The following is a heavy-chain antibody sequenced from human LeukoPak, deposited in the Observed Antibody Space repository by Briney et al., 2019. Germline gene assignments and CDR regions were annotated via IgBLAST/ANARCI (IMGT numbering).Heavy chain of an antibody. CDR1: GYTLTELS. D-gene: IGHD3-3*01. Sequence: ASVKVSCKVSGYTLTELSMHWVRQAPGKGLEWMGGFDPEDGETIYAQKFQGRVTMTEDTSTDTAYMELSSLRSEDTAVYYCARAAVYDFWSGYHYYYYMDVWGKGTTVTVSS. J-gene: IGHJ6*03. V-gene: IGHV1-24*01. CDR3: ARAAVYDFWSGYHYYYYMDV. CDR2: FDPEDGET.